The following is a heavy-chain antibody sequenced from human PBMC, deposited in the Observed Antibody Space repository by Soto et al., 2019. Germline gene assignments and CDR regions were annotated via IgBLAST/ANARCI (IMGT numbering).Heavy chain of an antibody. Sequence: QVQLVHSGAEVKKPGSSVKVSCKASGGTFSSYTISWVRQAPGQGLEWMGRIIPILGIANYEQKFQGRVTITADKSTSTAYMELSSLRSEDTAVYYCAIGQLLSLVYWFDPWGQGTLVTVSS. D-gene: IGHD2-2*01. V-gene: IGHV1-69*02. CDR1: GGTFSSYT. CDR3: AIGQLLSLVYWFDP. CDR2: IIPILGIA. J-gene: IGHJ5*02.